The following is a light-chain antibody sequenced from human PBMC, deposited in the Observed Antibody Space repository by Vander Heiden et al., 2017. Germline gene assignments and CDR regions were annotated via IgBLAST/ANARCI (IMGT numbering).Light chain of an antibody. J-gene: IGKJ2*01. CDR1: QSVSSN. V-gene: IGKV3-15*01. Sequence: EIVMTQSPATLSVSPGERATLSCRASQSVSSNLAWYQRKPGRAPRLRIYGASTRATGIPARFSGSGSGTGFTLTISGLQSEDFAVYYCQQYNNWPPYTFGQGTKLEIK. CDR2: GAS. CDR3: QQYNNWPPYT.